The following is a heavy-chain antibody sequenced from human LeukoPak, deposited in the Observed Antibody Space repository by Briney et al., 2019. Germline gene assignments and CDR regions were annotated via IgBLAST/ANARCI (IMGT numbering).Heavy chain of an antibody. V-gene: IGHV3-74*01. CDR2: INSDGSST. CDR1: GFAFSSYW. Sequence: SGGSLRLSCAASGFAFSSYWMHWVRQAPGKGLVWVSRINSDGSSTTYADSVKGRFTISRDNAKNTLYLQMNSLRAEDTAVYYCAKDTYDTTGGWFDPWGQGTLVTVSS. D-gene: IGHD3-9*01. CDR3: AKDTYDTTGGWFDP. J-gene: IGHJ5*02.